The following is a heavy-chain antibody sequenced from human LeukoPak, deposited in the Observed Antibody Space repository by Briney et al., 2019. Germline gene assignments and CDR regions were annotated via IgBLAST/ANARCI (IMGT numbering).Heavy chain of an antibody. CDR2: IYYSGST. V-gene: IGHV4-59*11. Sequence: SETPSLTCTVSGGSISSHYWSWIRQPPGKGLEWIGYIYYSGSTNYNPSLKSRVTISVDTSKNQFSLKLSSVTAADTAVYYCARDSEVTRFDYWGQGTLVTVSS. CDR1: GGSISSHY. D-gene: IGHD4-17*01. J-gene: IGHJ4*02. CDR3: ARDSEVTRFDY.